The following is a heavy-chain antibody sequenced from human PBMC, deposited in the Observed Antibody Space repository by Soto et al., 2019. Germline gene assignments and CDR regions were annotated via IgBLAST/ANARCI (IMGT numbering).Heavy chain of an antibody. D-gene: IGHD3-10*01. J-gene: IGHJ4*02. CDR1: GFTFRRFR. V-gene: IGHV3-30*03. Sequence: PGGSLRLSFQASGFTFRRFRMHWVRQPPDKGLEWVSVISPDGSTQDYADSVKGRFTISRDNPKNTLYLQMNSLRDEDTAVYYCARDDEGGSYCDLGYWGQGTQVTVSS. CDR2: ISPDGSTQ. CDR3: ARDDEGGSYCDLGY.